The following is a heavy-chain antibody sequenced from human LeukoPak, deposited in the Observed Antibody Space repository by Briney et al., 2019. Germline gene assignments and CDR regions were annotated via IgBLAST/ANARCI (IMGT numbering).Heavy chain of an antibody. V-gene: IGHV4-61*02. J-gene: IGHJ6*03. Sequence: TSETLSLTCSVSGDSITSGSYFWSWVRQPAGKGLEWIGRIQASGRTSYNPSLKSRVTISVDTSKNQFSLKLSSVTAADTAVYYCARRKDFWSGYYNYYYYYMDVWGKGTTVTVSS. CDR2: IQASGRT. D-gene: IGHD3-3*01. CDR1: GDSITSGSYF. CDR3: ARRKDFWSGYYNYYYYYMDV.